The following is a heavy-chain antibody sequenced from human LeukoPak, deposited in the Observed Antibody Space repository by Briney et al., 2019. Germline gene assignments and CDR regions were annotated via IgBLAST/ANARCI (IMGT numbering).Heavy chain of an antibody. CDR1: GYTFTSYG. Sequence: ASVKVSCKASGYTFTSYGISWVRQAPGQGLEWMGWISAYNGNTNYAQKLQGRVTMTTDTSTSTAYMELRSLRSDDTAVYYCARALYCRGGSCYFDYWGQGTLVTVSS. CDR2: ISAYNGNT. CDR3: ARALYCRGGSCYFDY. J-gene: IGHJ4*02. V-gene: IGHV1-18*01. D-gene: IGHD2-15*01.